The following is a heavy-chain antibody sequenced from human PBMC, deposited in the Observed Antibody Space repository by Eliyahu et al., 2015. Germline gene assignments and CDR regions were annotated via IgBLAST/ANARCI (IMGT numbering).Heavy chain of an antibody. Sequence: QVQLVESGGGVVQPGGSLXLSCAXSGFXFSNXGMHWVRQAPGKGLEWVAFIRYDGTNQYYADSVKGRFTISRDDSKNTVYLQMNSLRAEDTAVYYCAKDPSGYSGYDSHWGQGTLVTVSS. CDR2: IRYDGTNQ. J-gene: IGHJ4*02. D-gene: IGHD5-12*01. V-gene: IGHV3-30*02. CDR1: GFXFSNXG. CDR3: AKDPSGYSGYDSH.